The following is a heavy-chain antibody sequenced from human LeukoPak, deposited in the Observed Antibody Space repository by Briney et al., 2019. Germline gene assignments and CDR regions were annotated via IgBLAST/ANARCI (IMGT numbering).Heavy chain of an antibody. V-gene: IGHV4-4*07. CDR2: IYTSGST. Sequence: PSETLSLTCTVSGGSISSYYWSWSRQPAGKGLEWIGRIYTSGSTNYNPSLKSRVTMSVDTSKKQFSLKLSSVTAADTAVYYCARCSYSSGCYWYFDLWGRGTLVTVSS. J-gene: IGHJ2*01. CDR1: GGSISSYY. D-gene: IGHD6-19*01. CDR3: ARCSYSSGCYWYFDL.